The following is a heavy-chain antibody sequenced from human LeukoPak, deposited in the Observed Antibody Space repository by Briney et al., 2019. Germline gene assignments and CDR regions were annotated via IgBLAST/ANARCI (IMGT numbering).Heavy chain of an antibody. CDR1: GGTFNSYA. V-gene: IGHV1-69*05. CDR3: ASGSLGDGYGVGDYYQYMDV. D-gene: IGHD5-24*01. Sequence: SVKVSCKASGGTFNSYAISWVRQAPGQGLEWMGGIMPLFGTANYAQEFQGRVTFTTDESASTAYMEVSSLRSEDTAVYYCASGSLGDGYGVGDYYQYMDVWGKGTTVTVFS. J-gene: IGHJ6*03. CDR2: IMPLFGTA.